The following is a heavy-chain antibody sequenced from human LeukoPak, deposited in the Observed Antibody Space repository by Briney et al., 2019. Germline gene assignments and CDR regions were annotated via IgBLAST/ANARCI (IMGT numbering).Heavy chain of an antibody. CDR1: GFSLSTRGLG. D-gene: IGHD6-13*01. J-gene: IGHJ5*02. Sequence: SGPTLVNPTQPLTVTCTFSGFSLSTRGLGVCWIRQPPGKALAWLAIIYWDDDKRYSPSLKSRLTITKDTSKNQVVLTMTNMDPVDTATYYCALSPDIAAAGIMSWFDPWGQGTLVTVSS. CDR3: ALSPDIAAAGIMSWFDP. CDR2: IYWDDDK. V-gene: IGHV2-5*02.